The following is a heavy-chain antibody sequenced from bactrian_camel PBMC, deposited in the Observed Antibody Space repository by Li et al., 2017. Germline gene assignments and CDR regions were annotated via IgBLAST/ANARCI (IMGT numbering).Heavy chain of an antibody. V-gene: IGHV3S53*01. CDR1: RYLYGS. D-gene: IGHD3*01. CDR3: AAGYGGWCPATSFIF. Sequence: HVQLVESGGGSVQAGGSLNLSCEASRYLYGSMGWFRQAPGNIREGIAAIESDGTTTYADSVKDRFTISRDKDKNTLTLQMNSLTIDDTGAYTCAAGYGGWCPATSFIFWGQGTQVTVS. CDR2: IESDGTT. J-gene: IGHJ4*01.